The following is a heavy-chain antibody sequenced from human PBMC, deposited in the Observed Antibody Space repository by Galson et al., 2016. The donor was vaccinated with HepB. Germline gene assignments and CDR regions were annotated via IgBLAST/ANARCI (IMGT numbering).Heavy chain of an antibody. V-gene: IGHV3-7*03. CDR3: AGGPGWTEDY. J-gene: IGHJ4*02. CDR1: GFAFSDSY. Sequence: CAASGFAFSDSYMGWIRQAPGKGLEWVANIAKDGGEKNYVDSLKGRFAISRDNAKNSLYLQMNSLRVEDTAVYYCAGGPGWTEDYWGQGTLVTVSS. CDR2: IAKDGGEK. D-gene: IGHD2-15*01.